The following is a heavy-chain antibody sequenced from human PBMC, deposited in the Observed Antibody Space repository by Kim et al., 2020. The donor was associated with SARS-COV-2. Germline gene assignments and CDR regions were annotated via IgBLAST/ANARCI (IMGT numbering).Heavy chain of an antibody. V-gene: IGHV4-4*02. J-gene: IGHJ6*02. CDR2: IYHSGST. CDR1: GGSISSSNW. Sequence: SETLSLTCAVSGGSISSSNWWSWVRQPPGKGLEWIGEIYHSGSTNYNPSLKSRVTISVDKSKNQFSLKLSSVTAADTAVYYCARDGWYCSSTSCYSGYYYGMDVWGQGTTVTVSS. CDR3: ARDGWYCSSTSCYSGYYYGMDV. D-gene: IGHD2-2*01.